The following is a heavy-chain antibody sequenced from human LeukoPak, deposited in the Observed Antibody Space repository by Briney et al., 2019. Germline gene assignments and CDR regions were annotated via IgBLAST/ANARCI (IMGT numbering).Heavy chain of an antibody. Sequence: PGGSLRLSCAASGFTFSSYAMSWVRQAPGKGLEWVSAISGSGGSTYYADSVKGRFTISRDNSKNTLYLQMNSLRAEDTAVYYCAKRQYYDSSGYSDYWGQGTLVTVSS. D-gene: IGHD3-22*01. J-gene: IGHJ4*02. CDR3: AKRQYYDSSGYSDY. CDR2: ISGSGGST. V-gene: IGHV3-23*01. CDR1: GFTFSSYA.